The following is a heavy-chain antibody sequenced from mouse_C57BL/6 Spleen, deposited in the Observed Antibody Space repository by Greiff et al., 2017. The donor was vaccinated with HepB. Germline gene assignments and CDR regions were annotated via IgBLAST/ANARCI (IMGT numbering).Heavy chain of an antibody. CDR3: ARSGSWDGGY. CDR1: GYTFTSYW. J-gene: IGHJ2*01. Sequence: QVQLKQSGAELVKPGASVKLSCKASGYTFTSYWMQWVKQRPGQGLEWIGEIDPSDSYTNYNQKFKGKATLTVDTSSSTAYMQLSSLTSEDSAVYYCARSGSWDGGYWGQGTTLTVSS. V-gene: IGHV1-50*01. CDR2: IDPSDSYT. D-gene: IGHD4-1*01.